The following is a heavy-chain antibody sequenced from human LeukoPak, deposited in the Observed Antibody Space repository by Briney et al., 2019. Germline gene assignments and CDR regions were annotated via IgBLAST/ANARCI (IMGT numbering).Heavy chain of an antibody. Sequence: GGSLRLSCAASGVTFSSYNMNWVRQAPEKGLEWVSSISSSSSYIYYADSVKGRFTISRDNAKNSLYLQMNSLRAEDTAVYYCAAQNYGVFDYWGQGTLVTVSS. CDR3: AAQNYGVFDY. CDR1: GVTFSSYN. CDR2: ISSSSSYI. J-gene: IGHJ4*02. D-gene: IGHD4-17*01. V-gene: IGHV3-21*01.